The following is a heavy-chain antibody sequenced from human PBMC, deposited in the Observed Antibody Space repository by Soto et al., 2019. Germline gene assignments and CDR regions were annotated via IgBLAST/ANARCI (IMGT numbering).Heavy chain of an antibody. CDR2: IKRKSDGGTT. CDR3: PPSGSVSDYFDY. V-gene: IGHV3-15*01. Sequence: PGWSIRLSCAACGLSVSNAWMTGVRQAPGKGLEGVGRIKRKSDGGTTDYDAVVKGRFTISRDDSKNTVYLQMNSLKTEDTAEYYCPPSGSVSDYFDYWGQGILVTVSS. CDR1: GLSVSNAW. D-gene: IGHD1-26*01. J-gene: IGHJ4*02.